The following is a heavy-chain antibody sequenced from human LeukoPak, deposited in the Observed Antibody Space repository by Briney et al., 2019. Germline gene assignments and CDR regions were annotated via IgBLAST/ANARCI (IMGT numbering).Heavy chain of an antibody. V-gene: IGHV3-53*01. Sequence: GGSLRLSCAASVFTVSSNYMSWGRQAPGKGLEWVSGIYSGGSTYYADSVKGRFTISRDNSKNTLDLQMNSLRAEDTAVYYCARLPQLRAYHYWGQGTLVTVSS. J-gene: IGHJ4*02. CDR2: IYSGGST. D-gene: IGHD5-24*01. CDR1: VFTVSSNY. CDR3: ARLPQLRAYHY.